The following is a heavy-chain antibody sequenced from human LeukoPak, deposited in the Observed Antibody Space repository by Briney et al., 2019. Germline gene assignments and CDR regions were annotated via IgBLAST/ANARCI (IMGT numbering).Heavy chain of an antibody. CDR1: GGSISSYY. CDR2: IYYSGST. Sequence: PSETLSLTCTVSGGSISSYYWSWIRQPPGKGLEWIGYIYYSGSTNYNPSLKSRVTISVDTSKNQFSLKLSSVTAADTAVYYCARGMGCSGNYFDYWGQGTLVTVSS. CDR3: ARGMGCSGNYFDY. D-gene: IGHD3-10*01. V-gene: IGHV4-59*01. J-gene: IGHJ4*02.